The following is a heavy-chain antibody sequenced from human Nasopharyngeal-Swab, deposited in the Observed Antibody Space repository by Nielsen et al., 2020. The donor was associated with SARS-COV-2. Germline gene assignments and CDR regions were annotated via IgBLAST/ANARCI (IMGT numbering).Heavy chain of an antibody. J-gene: IGHJ4*02. CDR3: ARVVVWSSWPYDY. V-gene: IGHV4-39*07. CDR1: GGSISSSSYY. Sequence: SETLSLTCTVSGGSISSSSYYWGWIRQPPGKGLEWIGSIYYSGSTYYNPSLKSRVTISVDTSKNQFSPKLSSVTAADTAVYYCARVVVWSSWPYDYWGQGTLVTVSS. CDR2: IYYSGST. D-gene: IGHD6-13*01.